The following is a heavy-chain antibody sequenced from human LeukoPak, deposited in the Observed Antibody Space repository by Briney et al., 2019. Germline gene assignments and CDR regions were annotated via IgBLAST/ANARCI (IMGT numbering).Heavy chain of an antibody. Sequence: PSETLSLTCTVSGGSISSFYWSWIRQPPGKGLELIGYIYYSRSTNYNPSLKSRVTISVDTSKNQFSLKLSSVTAADTAVYYCARDSPYCSGGSCYWHWGQGTLVTVSS. D-gene: IGHD2-15*01. V-gene: IGHV4-59*01. CDR1: GGSISSFY. CDR2: IYYSRST. J-gene: IGHJ4*02. CDR3: ARDSPYCSGGSCYWH.